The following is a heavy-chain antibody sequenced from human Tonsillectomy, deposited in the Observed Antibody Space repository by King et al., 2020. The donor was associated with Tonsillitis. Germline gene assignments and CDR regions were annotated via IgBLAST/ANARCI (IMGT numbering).Heavy chain of an antibody. Sequence: VQLVESGGGVVQPGRSLRLSCAASGFTFSSYGMHWVRQAPGKGLEWVAVIWYDGSNKYYADSVKGRFTISRDNSKNTLYLQMNSLRAEDTAVYYCARDQCSSTSCYTRGYYYYGMAVWGQGTTVTVSS. CDR3: ARDQCSSTSCYTRGYYYYGMAV. D-gene: IGHD2-2*02. V-gene: IGHV3-33*01. CDR1: GFTFSSYG. J-gene: IGHJ6*02. CDR2: IWYDGSNK.